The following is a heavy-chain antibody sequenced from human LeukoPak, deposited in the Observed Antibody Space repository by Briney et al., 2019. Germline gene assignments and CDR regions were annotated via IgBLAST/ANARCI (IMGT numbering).Heavy chain of an antibody. V-gene: IGHV4-59*01. CDR1: NGPISSYF. D-gene: IGHD3-16*01. CDR3: ARGDYIRGNIHYSAEYFQH. Sequence: SEPLPLTCTVSNGPISSYFWIWMSPPPPRRPEWIGYIDHSGNTHFNPSLRSRPTMSLDMSMRLFFLRLSSVTAADSAVYVCARGDYIRGNIHYSAEYFQHWGQGIPVTVSS. CDR2: IDHSGNT. J-gene: IGHJ1*01.